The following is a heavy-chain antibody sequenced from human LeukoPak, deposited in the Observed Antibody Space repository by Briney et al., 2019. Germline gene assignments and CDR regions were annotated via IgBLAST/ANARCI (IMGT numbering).Heavy chain of an antibody. D-gene: IGHD2-2*01. CDR3: GRLAHNAWYAIDF. CDR1: GFSFADYD. CDR2: INGNGRST. J-gene: IGHJ4*02. V-gene: IGHV3-20*04. Sequence: GGSLRLSCAASGFSFADYDMSWVRQAPGKGLEWISGINGNGRSTGYADSVKGRFTISRDNPKNSLYLQINNLRAEDTAVYYCGRLAHNAWYAIDFWGQGTLVTVSS.